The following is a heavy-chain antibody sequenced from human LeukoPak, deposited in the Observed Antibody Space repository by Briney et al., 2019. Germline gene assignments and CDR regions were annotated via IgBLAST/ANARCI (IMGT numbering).Heavy chain of an antibody. CDR3: AKDQTTAWGY. Sequence: RGSLRLSCAVSGFTFSSYGMHWVRQAPGKGLEWVAFIRYDGSNKYYADSVKGRFTISRDNSKNTLYLQMNSLRAEDTAVYYCAKDQTTAWGYWGQGTLVTVSS. V-gene: IGHV3-30*02. J-gene: IGHJ4*02. D-gene: IGHD4-11*01. CDR1: GFTFSSYG. CDR2: IRYDGSNK.